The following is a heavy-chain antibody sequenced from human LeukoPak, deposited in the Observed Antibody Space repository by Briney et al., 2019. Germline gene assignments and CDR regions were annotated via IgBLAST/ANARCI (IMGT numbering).Heavy chain of an antibody. D-gene: IGHD2-2*01. CDR2: ISKSSALK. V-gene: IGHV3-21*01. Sequence: GGSLRLSCVASEYDFRAYTFTWVRQAPGKGLEYVSSISKSSALKYYSESVRGRFTISRDNAENSLYLDMSNLGVEDTAVYFCVRGDNRDQWGQGTLVTVSS. J-gene: IGHJ4*02. CDR1: EYDFRAYT. CDR3: VRGDNRDQ.